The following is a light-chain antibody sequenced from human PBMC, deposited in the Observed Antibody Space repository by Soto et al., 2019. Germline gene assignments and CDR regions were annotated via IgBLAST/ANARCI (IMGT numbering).Light chain of an antibody. V-gene: IGKV1-33*01. CDR1: QSISSW. Sequence: DIQMTQSPSTPSASVGDRVTITCRASQSISSWLAWYQQKPGKAPKLLIYDASNLETGVPSRFSGSGSGTDFTFTISSLQPEDIATYYCQQYDNLPLTFGGGTKVDIK. CDR3: QQYDNLPLT. CDR2: DAS. J-gene: IGKJ4*01.